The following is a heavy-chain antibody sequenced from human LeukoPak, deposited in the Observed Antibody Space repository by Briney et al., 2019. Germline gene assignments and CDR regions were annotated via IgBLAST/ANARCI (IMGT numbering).Heavy chain of an antibody. CDR1: GGSISSGGYY. Sequence: SETLSLTCTVSGGSISSGGYYWSWIRQHPGKGLEWIGYIYYGGSTYYNPSLKSRVTISVDTSKNQFSLKLSSVTAADTAVYYCARDQHFYGMDVWGQGTTVTVSS. CDR2: IYYGGST. J-gene: IGHJ6*02. V-gene: IGHV4-31*03. CDR3: ARDQHFYGMDV.